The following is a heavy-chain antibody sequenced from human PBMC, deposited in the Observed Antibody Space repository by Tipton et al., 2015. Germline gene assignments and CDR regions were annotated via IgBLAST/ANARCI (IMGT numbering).Heavy chain of an antibody. D-gene: IGHD3-16*01. Sequence: GLVKPSETLSLTCTVSGGSVSSGSAYHWSWIRQPPGKGLEWIGNIDYSGTKNYNPSLKSRVTISLDTSKNQFSLKLSSVTAADTAVYYCARERENSYGSFDHWGQGSLVTVSS. CDR3: ARERENSYGSFDH. J-gene: IGHJ4*02. CDR2: IDYSGTK. V-gene: IGHV4-61*01. CDR1: GGSVSSGSAYH.